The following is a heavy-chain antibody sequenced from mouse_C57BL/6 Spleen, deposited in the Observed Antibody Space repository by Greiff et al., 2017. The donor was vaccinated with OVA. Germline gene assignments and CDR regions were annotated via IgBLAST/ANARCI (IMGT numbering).Heavy chain of an antibody. CDR2: ISSGSSTI. D-gene: IGHD1-1*01. CDR3: ARSYTTVENWFAY. V-gene: IGHV5-17*01. J-gene: IGHJ3*01. CDR1: GFTFSDYG. Sequence: DVMLVESGGGLVKPGGSLKLSCAASGFTFSDYGMHWVRQAPEKGLEWVAYISSGSSTIYYADTVKGRFTISRDNAKTTLFLQMTSLRSEDTAMYYCARSYTTVENWFAYWGQGTLVTVSA.